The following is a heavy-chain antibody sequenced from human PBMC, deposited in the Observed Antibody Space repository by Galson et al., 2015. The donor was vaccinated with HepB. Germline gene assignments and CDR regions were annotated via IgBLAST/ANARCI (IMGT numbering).Heavy chain of an antibody. Sequence: SVKVSCKASGGTFSSYAISWVRQAPGQGLEWMGGIIPIFGTANYAQKFQGRVTITADESTSTAYMELSSLRSEDTAVYYCARDYGDYAPFDIWGQGTMVAVSS. V-gene: IGHV1-69*13. D-gene: IGHD4-17*01. CDR2: IIPIFGTA. CDR3: ARDYGDYAPFDI. CDR1: GGTFSSYA. J-gene: IGHJ3*02.